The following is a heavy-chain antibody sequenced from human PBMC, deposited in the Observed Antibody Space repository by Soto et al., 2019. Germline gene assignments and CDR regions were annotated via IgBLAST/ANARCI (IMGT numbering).Heavy chain of an antibody. Sequence: AGGSLRLSCAASGFTFSGYYIHWIRRAPGKGLEWISYISGNGEIIQYAASARGRFAISRDNAENSVYLEMDSLRAEDTALYYCARDVDADFRTDFDYWGRGTLVTVSS. V-gene: IGHV3-11*01. J-gene: IGHJ4*02. CDR2: ISGNGEII. CDR3: ARDVDADFRTDFDY. CDR1: GFTFSGYY. D-gene: IGHD4-17*01.